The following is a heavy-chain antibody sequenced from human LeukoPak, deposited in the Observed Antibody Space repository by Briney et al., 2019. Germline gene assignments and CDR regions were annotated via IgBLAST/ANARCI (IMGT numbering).Heavy chain of an antibody. J-gene: IGHJ4*02. CDR2: ISGSGGST. CDR1: GFTFSSYA. D-gene: IGHD3-9*01. Sequence: RPGGSLRLSCAVSGFTFSSYAMSWVRQAPGKGLEWVSAISGSGGSTYYADSVKGRFTISRDNSKNTLYLQMNSLRAEDTAVYYCAKTFCRKLRYFDWLFLPFDYWGQGTLVTVSS. CDR3: AKTFCRKLRYFDWLFLPFDY. V-gene: IGHV3-23*01.